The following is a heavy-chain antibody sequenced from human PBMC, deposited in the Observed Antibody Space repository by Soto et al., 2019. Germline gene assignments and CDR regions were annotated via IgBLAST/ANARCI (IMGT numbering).Heavy chain of an antibody. J-gene: IGHJ3*02. CDR3: ARDIGWLVPAAMRAFDGFDK. CDR2: INHSGST. Sequence: SETLSLTCAVYGGSFSGYYWSWIRQPPGKGLEWIGEINHSGSTNYNPSLKSRVTISVDTSKNQFSLKLSSVTAADTAVYYCARDIGWLVPAAMRAFDGFDKWGQGTMVTVSS. CDR1: GGSFSGYY. V-gene: IGHV4-34*01. D-gene: IGHD2-2*01.